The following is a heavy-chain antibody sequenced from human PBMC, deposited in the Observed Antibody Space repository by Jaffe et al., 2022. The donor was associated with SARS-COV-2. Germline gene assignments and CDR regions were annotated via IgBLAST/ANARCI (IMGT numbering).Heavy chain of an antibody. CDR3: AKGRAPYCSGGRCYSLDY. CDR1: GFTFSDYA. J-gene: IGHJ4*02. V-gene: IGHV3-23*04. CDR2: ISGSAAHT. D-gene: IGHD2-15*01. Sequence: EVQVVESGGGLVQPGGSLRLSCAASGFTFSDYAMAWVRQAPGKGLERVSAISGSAAHTYYADSVKGRFTISRDNSKNTFYLQMNSLRAEDTAVYFCAKGRAPYCSGGRCYSLDYWGQGTLVTVSS.